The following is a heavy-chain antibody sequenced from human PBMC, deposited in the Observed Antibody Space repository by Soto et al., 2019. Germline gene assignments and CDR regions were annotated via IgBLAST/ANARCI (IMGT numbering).Heavy chain of an antibody. Sequence: GGSLRLSCAASGFTFSSYGMHWVRQPPGKGLEWVSVIWYDGSKSNDGGKKHYADSVMGRFTISRDNSKNTLFLQMNSLRAEDTAVYYCARAEYDSAMDYWGQGTLVTVSS. V-gene: IGHV3-33*01. D-gene: IGHD3-16*01. J-gene: IGHJ4*02. CDR1: GFTFSSYG. CDR3: ARAEYDSAMDY. CDR2: IWYDGSKSNDGGKK.